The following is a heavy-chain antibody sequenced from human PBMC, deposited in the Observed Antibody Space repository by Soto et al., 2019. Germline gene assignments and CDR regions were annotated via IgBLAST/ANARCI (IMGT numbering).Heavy chain of an antibody. V-gene: IGHV6-1*01. CDR2: AYYRSKWHY. CDR1: GDSVSNNSVA. CDR3: ARTLRGRGVKYFDD. Sequence: SQTLSLTCAISGDSVSNNSVAWNWVRQSPSRGLEWLGRAYYRSKWHYDYAPSVRSRITINPDTSKNHFSLQLNSVSPEDAAVYYCARTLRGRGVKYFDDWGQGTLVTVSS. D-gene: IGHD3-10*01. J-gene: IGHJ4*02.